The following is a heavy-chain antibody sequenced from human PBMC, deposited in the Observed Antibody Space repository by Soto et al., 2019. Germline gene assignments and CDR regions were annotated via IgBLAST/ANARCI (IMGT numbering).Heavy chain of an antibody. CDR2: IYGNGGGT. D-gene: IGHD5-12*01. J-gene: IGHJ4*02. CDR3: AKDARVDGYGDFDY. V-gene: IGHV3-23*01. CDR1: GFTFSTYS. Sequence: EVQLLESGGALVQPGGSLRLSCAGSGFTFSTYSMNWVRQAPGKGLEWVSGIYGNGGGTFYADSVKGCFTISRDNSKNTLYLQRNSLGAEDTAVYYCAKDARVDGYGDFDYGGQGPRVTVPS.